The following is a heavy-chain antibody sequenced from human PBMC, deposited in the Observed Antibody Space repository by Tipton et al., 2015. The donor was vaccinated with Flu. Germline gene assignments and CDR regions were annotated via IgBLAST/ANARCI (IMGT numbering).Heavy chain of an antibody. CDR1: GYTFTSYD. CDR3: GVVPANRGSYNDGVWVFDM. V-gene: IGHV1-8*01. J-gene: IGHJ3*02. Sequence: QLVQSGAEVKKPGASVKVSCKASGYTFTSYDINWVRQATGPGLERMGWMNPNSGNTGYAQKFQGRVTMTRNTSISTAYMELRSLRSEDAAVYCCGVVPANRGSYNDGVWVFDMGRRGTVVAVSS. D-gene: IGHD1-26*01. CDR2: MNPNSGNT.